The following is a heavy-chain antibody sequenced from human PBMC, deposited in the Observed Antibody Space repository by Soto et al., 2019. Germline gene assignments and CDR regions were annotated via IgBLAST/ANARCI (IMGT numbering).Heavy chain of an antibody. CDR3: ARREHCSSTSCPNWFDP. CDR2: IYYSGST. CDR1: GGSISSYY. V-gene: IGHV4-59*08. Sequence: SETLSLTCTVSGGSISSYYWSWIRQPPGKGLEWIGYIYYSGSTNYNPSLKSRVTISVDTSKNQFSLKLSSVTAADTAVYYCARREHCSSTSCPNWFDPWGQGTLVTVSS. J-gene: IGHJ5*02. D-gene: IGHD2-2*01.